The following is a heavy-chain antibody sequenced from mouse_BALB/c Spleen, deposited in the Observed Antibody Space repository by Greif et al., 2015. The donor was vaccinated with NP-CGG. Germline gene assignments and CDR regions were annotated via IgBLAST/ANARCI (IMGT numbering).Heavy chain of an antibody. Sequence: VQLVESGPGLVAPSQSLSITCTVSGFSLTSYGVHWVRQPPGKGLEWLGVIWAGGSTNYNSALMSRLSISKDNSKSQVFLKMNSLRTDDTAMYYCARAAYDYDVALAYWGQGTLVTVSA. CDR2: IWAGGST. D-gene: IGHD2-4*01. CDR3: ARAAYDYDVALAY. J-gene: IGHJ3*01. CDR1: GFSLTSYG. V-gene: IGHV2-9*02.